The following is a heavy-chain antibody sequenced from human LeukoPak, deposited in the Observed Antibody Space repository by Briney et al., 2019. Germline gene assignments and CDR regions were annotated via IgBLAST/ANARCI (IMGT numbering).Heavy chain of an antibody. CDR1: GYSISSGYY. V-gene: IGHV4-38-2*02. J-gene: IGHJ4*02. CDR3: ARVRAAWELREGTFDY. D-gene: IGHD1-26*01. Sequence: PSETLSLTCTVSGYSISSGYYWGWIRQPPGKGLEWIGSIYHSGSTNYNPSLKSRVTMSVDKSENQFSLKLSSVTAADTAVYYCARVRAAWELREGTFDYWGQGTLVTVSS. CDR2: IYHSGST.